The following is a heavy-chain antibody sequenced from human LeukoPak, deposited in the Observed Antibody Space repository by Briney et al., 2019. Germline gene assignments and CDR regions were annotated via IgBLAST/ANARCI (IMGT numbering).Heavy chain of an antibody. CDR3: ATIAPFGVVIRTNYYMDV. Sequence: ASVKVSCKASGYTFTGYYMHWVRQAPGQGLEWMGRINPNSGGTNYAQKFQGRVTMTRDTSISTAYMELSRLRSDDTAVYYCATIAPFGVVIRTNYYMDVWGKGTTVTVSS. V-gene: IGHV1-2*06. D-gene: IGHD3-3*01. J-gene: IGHJ6*03. CDR2: INPNSGGT. CDR1: GYTFTGYY.